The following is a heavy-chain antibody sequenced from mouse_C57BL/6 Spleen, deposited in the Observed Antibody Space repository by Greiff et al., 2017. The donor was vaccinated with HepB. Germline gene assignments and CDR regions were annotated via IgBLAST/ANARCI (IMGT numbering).Heavy chain of an antibody. D-gene: IGHD1-1*01. Sequence: QVQLQQSGPELVKPGASVKISCKASGYAFSSSWMNWVKQRPGKGLEWIGRIYPGDGDTNYNGKFKGKATLTADKSSSTAYMQLSSLTSEDSAVYFCASLHYYGSSYEFAYWGQGTLVTVSA. CDR1: GYAFSSSW. CDR3: ASLHYYGSSYEFAY. CDR2: IYPGDGDT. J-gene: IGHJ3*01. V-gene: IGHV1-82*01.